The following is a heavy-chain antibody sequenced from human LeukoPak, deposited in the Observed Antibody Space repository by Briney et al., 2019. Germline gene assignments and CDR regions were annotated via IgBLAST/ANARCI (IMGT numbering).Heavy chain of an antibody. Sequence: ASVKVSCKASGYTFTSYHMHRVRQAPGQGLEWMGIINPDSGSTSYAQKFQGRVTMTRDTSTSTVYMELSSLRSEDTAVCYCARALPATVTNPFFDYWGQGTLVTVSS. V-gene: IGHV1-46*01. J-gene: IGHJ4*02. CDR2: INPDSGST. CDR1: GYTFTSYH. D-gene: IGHD4-11*01. CDR3: ARALPATVTNPFFDY.